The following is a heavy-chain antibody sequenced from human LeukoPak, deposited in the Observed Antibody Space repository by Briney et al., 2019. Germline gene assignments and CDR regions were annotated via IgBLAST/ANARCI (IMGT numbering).Heavy chain of an antibody. V-gene: IGHV1-2*02. J-gene: IGHJ3*02. CDR2: INPNSGGT. CDR3: ARAGLWELPRYAFDI. CDR1: GYNFTDYY. D-gene: IGHD1-26*01. Sequence: ASLKVSCKASGYNFTDYYMHWVRQAPGQGLEWMGWINPNSGGTNYAQNLQGRVTMTTDTSTSTAYMELRSLRSDDTAVYYCARAGLWELPRYAFDIWGQGTMVTVSS.